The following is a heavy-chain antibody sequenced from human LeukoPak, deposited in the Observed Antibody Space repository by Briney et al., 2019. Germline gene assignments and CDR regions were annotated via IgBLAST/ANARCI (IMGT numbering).Heavy chain of an antibody. V-gene: IGHV3-9*01. Sequence: GGSLRLSCAGSGVTLDECAMHWVRQVPGEGLEWVLGISWNSGSLGYVDSVKGRFTISRDNAKNSLYLQMNSLRSEDTALYYCVRDSTPHWNYGARFDYWGQGILVTVSS. D-gene: IGHD1-7*01. CDR1: GVTLDECA. CDR2: ISWNSGSL. J-gene: IGHJ4*02. CDR3: VRDSTPHWNYGARFDY.